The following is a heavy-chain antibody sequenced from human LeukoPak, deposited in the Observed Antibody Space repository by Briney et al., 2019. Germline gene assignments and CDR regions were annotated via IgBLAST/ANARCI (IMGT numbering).Heavy chain of an antibody. J-gene: IGHJ1*01. CDR3: ARAALAYCSGGSCPFQH. D-gene: IGHD2-15*01. Sequence: ASETLSLTCAVYGGSFSGYYWSWIRQPPGKGLEWIGEINHSGSTNYNPSLKSRVTISVDTSKNQFSLKLSSVTAADTAVYYCARAALAYCSGGSCPFQHWGQGTLVTVSS. CDR2: INHSGST. V-gene: IGHV4-34*01. CDR1: GGSFSGYY.